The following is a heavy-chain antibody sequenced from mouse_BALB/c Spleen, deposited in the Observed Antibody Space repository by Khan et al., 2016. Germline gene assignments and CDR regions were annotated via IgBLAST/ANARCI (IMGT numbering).Heavy chain of an antibody. CDR3: TGGSPWYVDG. CDR2: IRLRSDSYTT. Sequence: EVKLEESGGGLVQPGGSMKFSCEASGFTFSNDWMSRVRQSPQKGLEWVAEIRLRSDSYTTHYAESVKGSFTISRDDSKRRLFLQMNSARADDTGMYYCTGGSPWYVDGWGAGTTVTVSS. V-gene: IGHV6-6*02. CDR1: GFTFSNDW. J-gene: IGHJ1*01. D-gene: IGHD1-1*02.